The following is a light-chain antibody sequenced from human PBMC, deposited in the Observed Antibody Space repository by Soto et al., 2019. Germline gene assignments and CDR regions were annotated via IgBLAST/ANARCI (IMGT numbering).Light chain of an antibody. CDR3: CSYAGSSTLI. CDR2: EGT. Sequence: QSVLTQPASVSESPGQSITISCTGTSSDVGSYNLVSWYQQHPGKAPKLMIYEGTKRPSGLSNRFSGSRSGNTASLTISGLQAEDEADYYCCSYAGSSTLIFGGGTKLTVL. V-gene: IGLV2-23*01. J-gene: IGLJ2*01. CDR1: SSDVGSYNL.